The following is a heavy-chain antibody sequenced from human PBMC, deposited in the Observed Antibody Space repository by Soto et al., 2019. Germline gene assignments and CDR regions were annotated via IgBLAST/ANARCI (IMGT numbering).Heavy chain of an antibody. CDR3: SKDFYGDKGYFQH. Sequence: EVQLLESGGGLVQPGGSLRLSCAASGFTFSSYAMSWVRQAPGKGLEWVSAISGSGGSTYYADSVKGRFTISRDNSKNTLYLKMNSLRAEDTAVYYCSKDFYGDKGYFQHWGQGTLVTVSS. V-gene: IGHV3-23*01. CDR2: ISGSGGST. J-gene: IGHJ1*01. D-gene: IGHD4-17*01. CDR1: GFTFSSYA.